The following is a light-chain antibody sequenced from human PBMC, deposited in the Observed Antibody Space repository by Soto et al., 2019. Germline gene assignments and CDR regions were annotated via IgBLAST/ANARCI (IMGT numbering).Light chain of an antibody. CDR2: DAS. J-gene: IGKJ2*01. CDR3: QQYDNFPYT. CDR1: QAISKF. Sequence: DIQMTQSPSSLSASVGDRVTITCQASQAISKFSNWYQHKPGKAPKLLIYDASNLETGVPSRFSGSGSGTDFTFTISSLQPKDIATYYCQQYDNFPYTFGQGTKLEI. V-gene: IGKV1-33*01.